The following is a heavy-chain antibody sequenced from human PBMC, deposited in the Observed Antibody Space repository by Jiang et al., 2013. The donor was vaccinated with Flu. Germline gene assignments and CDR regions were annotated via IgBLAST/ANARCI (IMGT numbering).Heavy chain of an antibody. V-gene: IGHV6-1*01. CDR2: TYYRSKWYN. CDR1: GDSVSSNSAA. CDR3: ARGYCSSTSCYWVNWFDP. J-gene: IGHJ5*02. Sequence: QTLSLTCAISGDSVSSNSAAWNWIRQSPSRGLEWLGRTYYRSKWYNDYAVSVKSRITINPDTSKNQFSLQLNSVTPEDTAVYYCARGYCSSTSCYWVNWFDPWGQGTLVTVSS. D-gene: IGHD2-2*01.